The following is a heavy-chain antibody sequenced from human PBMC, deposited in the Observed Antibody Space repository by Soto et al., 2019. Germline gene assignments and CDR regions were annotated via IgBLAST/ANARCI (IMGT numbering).Heavy chain of an antibody. CDR3: AREYTRWFDP. V-gene: IGHV4-59*01. D-gene: IGHD1-20*01. J-gene: IGHJ5*02. CDR1: GGSISNYY. Sequence: SETLSLTCTVSGGSISNYYWSWIRQPPGKGLEWVGYIYYTGSTSYNPSLKSGVAMSVDTSKKQISLKLTSVTAADTAVYYCAREYTRWFDPWGQGTLVTVSS. CDR2: IYYTGST.